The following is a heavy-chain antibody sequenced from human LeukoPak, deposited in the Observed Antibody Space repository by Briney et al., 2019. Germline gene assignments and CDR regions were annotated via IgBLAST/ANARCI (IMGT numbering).Heavy chain of an antibody. J-gene: IGHJ6*02. CDR2: MNPNSGNT. Sequence: ASVKVSCKASGYTFTSYDINWVRQATGQGLEWMGWMNPNSGNTGYAQKFQGRVTITRNTSISTAYMELRSLRSDDTAVYYCARDRGSWDYGDYLGYYYGMDVWGQGTTVTVSS. CDR1: GYTFTSYD. V-gene: IGHV1-8*03. CDR3: ARDRGSWDYGDYLGYYYGMDV. D-gene: IGHD4-17*01.